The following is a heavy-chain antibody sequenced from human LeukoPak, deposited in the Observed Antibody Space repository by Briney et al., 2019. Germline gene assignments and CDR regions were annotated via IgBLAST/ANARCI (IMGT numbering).Heavy chain of an antibody. Sequence: GGSLRLSCAAYGFTFSSYAMSWVRQAPGKGLEWVSAISGSGGSTYYADSVKGRFTISRDNSKNTLYLQMNSLRAEDTAVYYCAKVTAVAGTETSDYYYYGMDVWGQGTTVTVSS. CDR1: GFTFSSYA. CDR2: ISGSGGST. V-gene: IGHV3-23*01. J-gene: IGHJ6*02. D-gene: IGHD6-19*01. CDR3: AKVTAVAGTETSDYYYYGMDV.